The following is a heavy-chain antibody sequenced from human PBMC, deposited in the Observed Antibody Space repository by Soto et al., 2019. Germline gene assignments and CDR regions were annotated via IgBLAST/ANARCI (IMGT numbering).Heavy chain of an antibody. CDR2: IDPSDSFT. D-gene: IGHD3-16*01. Sequence: GQSLQSSCKASGYSFTSRLINCVRQMTRKGLQWMGRIDPSDSFTNYIPSLEGHVTFSVDKSNNTAYLQWNSMRASDNAIYYCARGGVGYGNYFDPWGQGILVTV. J-gene: IGHJ5*02. CDR3: ARGGVGYGNYFDP. V-gene: IGHV5-10-1*01. CDR1: GYSFTSRL.